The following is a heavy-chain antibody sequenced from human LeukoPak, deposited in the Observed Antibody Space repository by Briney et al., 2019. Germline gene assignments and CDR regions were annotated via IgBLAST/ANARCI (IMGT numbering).Heavy chain of an antibody. CDR2: IYHSGST. CDR1: GYSISSGYY. D-gene: IGHD1-26*01. CDR3: ARHEGWELKWGGGYYFDY. V-gene: IGHV4-38-2*02. Sequence: SETLSLTCTVSGYSISSGYYWGWIRQPPGKGLEWIGSIYHSGSTYYNPSLKSRVTISVDTSKNQFSLKLSSVTAADTAVYYCARHEGWELKWGGGYYFDYWGQGTLVTVSS. J-gene: IGHJ4*02.